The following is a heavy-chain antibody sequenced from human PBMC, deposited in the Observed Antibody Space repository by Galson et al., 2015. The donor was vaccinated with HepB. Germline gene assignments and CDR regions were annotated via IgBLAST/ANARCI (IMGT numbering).Heavy chain of an antibody. CDR2: IYPGDSDT. D-gene: IGHD3-16*01. Sequence: QSGAEVKKPGESLKISCKGSGSSFTSYWIGWVRQMPGKGLEWMGIIYPGDSDTRYSPSFQGQVTISTDKSISTADLPWSSLKASDTAVYYCAGGRSRPPLGRWVGPLRVFIAFDIWGQGTMVTVSS. CDR1: GSSFTSYW. CDR3: AGGRSRPPLGRWVGPLRVFIAFDI. V-gene: IGHV5-51*03. J-gene: IGHJ3*02.